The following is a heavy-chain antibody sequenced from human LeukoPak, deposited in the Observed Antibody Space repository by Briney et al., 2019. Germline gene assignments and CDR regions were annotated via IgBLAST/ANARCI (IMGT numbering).Heavy chain of an antibody. CDR2: IYYSGST. J-gene: IGHJ4*02. Sequence: KASQTLSLTCTVSGGSISSGGYYWSWIRQHPGKGLEWIGYIYYSGSTYYNPSLKSRVTISVDTSKNQFSLKLSSVTAADTAVYYCARVGGSWYLREDYFDYWAREPWSPSPQ. CDR1: GGSISSGGYY. D-gene: IGHD6-13*01. V-gene: IGHV4-31*03. CDR3: ARVGGSWYLREDYFDY.